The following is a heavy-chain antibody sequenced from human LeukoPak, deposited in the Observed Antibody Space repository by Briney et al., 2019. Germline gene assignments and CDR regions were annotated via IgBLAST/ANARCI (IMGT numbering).Heavy chain of an antibody. CDR3: AVPPGEAVAP. D-gene: IGHD6-19*01. CDR2: INPNSGST. V-gene: IGHV1-2*02. CDR1: GYTFTGYY. Sequence: ASVKVPRKASGYTFTGYYMHWVRQAPAQGLEWMGWINPNSGSTNYAQKFQGRVTMPRHTSISTAHMELSRLTSDDTAVYYCAVPPGEAVAPWGQGTLVTVSS. J-gene: IGHJ5*02.